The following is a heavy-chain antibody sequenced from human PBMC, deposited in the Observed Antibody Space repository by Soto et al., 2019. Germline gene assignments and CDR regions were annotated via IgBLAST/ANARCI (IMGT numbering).Heavy chain of an antibody. Sequence: QVQLQQWGAGLLKPSETLSLTCDVYGGSFSGYQWSWIRQTPGKGLEWIGGINDSGERNYNPSIKNLVTILVEAAKKEVYQKLSSVTAADTPVYYCARVLRLRFGELSRRWGYYYVQEVLGKGSTVSVYS. J-gene: IGHJ6*04. CDR2: INDSGER. CDR1: GGSFSGYQ. CDR3: ARVLRLRFGELSRRWGYYYVQEV. D-gene: IGHD3-10*01. V-gene: IGHV4-34*02.